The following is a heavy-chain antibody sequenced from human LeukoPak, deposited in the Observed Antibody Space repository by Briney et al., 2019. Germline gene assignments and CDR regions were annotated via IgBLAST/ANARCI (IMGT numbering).Heavy chain of an antibody. Sequence: SETRSLTCTVSGGSIRSYYWCWIRNPPGKGLEWMGYIYYSGNTNYDPSLKRRVTMSIDTSKNQFSLKLSSVTAADPAVYYCARLTYYYDRRGPRFYYSEYWGQGTLVTVSS. J-gene: IGHJ4*02. D-gene: IGHD3-22*01. CDR1: GGSIRSYY. CDR2: IYYSGNT. V-gene: IGHV4-59*13. CDR3: ARLTYYYDRRGPRFYYSEY.